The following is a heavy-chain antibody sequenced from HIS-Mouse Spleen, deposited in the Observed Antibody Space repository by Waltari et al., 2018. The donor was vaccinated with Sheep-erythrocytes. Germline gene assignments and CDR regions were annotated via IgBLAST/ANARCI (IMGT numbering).Heavy chain of an antibody. Sequence: EVQLVESGGGLVKPGGSLRLSCAASGFTFSSYSMNWVRQAPGKGLEWVSCISSSSSYRYYADSVQGRFTISRANAKNSLYLQMNSLRAEDTAVYYCARVASGATFDYWGQGTLVTVSS. V-gene: IGHV3-21*01. CDR1: GFTFSSYS. CDR3: ARVASGATFDY. CDR2: ISSSSSYR. D-gene: IGHD1-26*01. J-gene: IGHJ4*02.